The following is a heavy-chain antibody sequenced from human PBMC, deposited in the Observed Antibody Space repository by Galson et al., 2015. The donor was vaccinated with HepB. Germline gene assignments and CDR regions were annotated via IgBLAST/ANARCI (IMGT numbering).Heavy chain of an antibody. V-gene: IGHV3-73*01. CDR2: IRSKANSYAT. CDR1: GFTFSGSA. J-gene: IGHJ6*02. CDR3: TVGSSGSYQVIPLYYYYYGMDV. Sequence: SLRLSCAASGFTFSGSAMHWVRQASGKGLEWVGRIRSKANSYATAYAASVKGRFTISRDDSKNTAYLQMNSLKTEDTAVYYCTVGSSGSYQVIPLYYYYYGMDVWGQGTTVTVSS. D-gene: IGHD3-10*01.